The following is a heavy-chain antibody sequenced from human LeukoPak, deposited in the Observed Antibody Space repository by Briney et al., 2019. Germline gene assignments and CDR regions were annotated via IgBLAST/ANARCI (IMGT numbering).Heavy chain of an antibody. J-gene: IGHJ4*02. CDR1: GFSFTNYW. V-gene: IGHV5-51*01. CDR2: IYPGDSDS. D-gene: IGHD3-10*01. Sequence: GESLKISCKASGFSFTNYWIGWVRQMPGKGLEWMGIIYPGDSDSRYSPSFQGQVTISADRSISTTYLQWSSLKASDTAMYYCASPHGSGSYYNPKLWGQGTLVTVSS. CDR3: ASPHGSGSYYNPKL.